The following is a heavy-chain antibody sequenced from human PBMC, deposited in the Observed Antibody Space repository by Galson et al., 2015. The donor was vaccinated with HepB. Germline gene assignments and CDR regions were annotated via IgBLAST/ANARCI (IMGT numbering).Heavy chain of an antibody. Sequence: SLRLSCAASGFTFSSYAMSWVRQAPGKGLEWVSAISGSGGSTYYADSVKGRFTISRDNSKSTLYLQMNSLRAEDTAVYYCAKDRVTMIATVAGVVDYWGQGTLVTVSS. V-gene: IGHV3-23*01. CDR1: GFTFSSYA. CDR3: AKDRVTMIATVAGVVDY. CDR2: ISGSGGST. J-gene: IGHJ4*02. D-gene: IGHD3-22*01.